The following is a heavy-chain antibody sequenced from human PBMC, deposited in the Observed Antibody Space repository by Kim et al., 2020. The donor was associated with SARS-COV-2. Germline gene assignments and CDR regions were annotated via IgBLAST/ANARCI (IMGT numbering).Heavy chain of an antibody. CDR2: ISAYNGNT. J-gene: IGHJ6*02. CDR3: ARAPYCSSTSCYFSGEVSTYGMDV. Sequence: ASVKVSCKASGYTFTSYGISWVRQAPGQGLEWMGWISAYNGNTNYAQKLQGRVTMTTDTSTSTAYMELRSLRSDDTAVYYCARAPYCSSTSCYFSGEVSTYGMDVWGQGTTVTVSS. V-gene: IGHV1-18*01. D-gene: IGHD2-2*01. CDR1: GYTFTSYG.